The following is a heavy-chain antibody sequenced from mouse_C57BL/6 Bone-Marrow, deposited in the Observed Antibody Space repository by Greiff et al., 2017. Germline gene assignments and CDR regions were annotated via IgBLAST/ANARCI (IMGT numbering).Heavy chain of an antibody. CDR3: ARGGLRYYYAMDY. CDR1: GYAFRSSW. Sequence: QVQLQQSGPELVKPGASVKISCKASGYAFRSSWMNWVKQRPGKGLEWIGRIYPGDGDTNYNGKFKGKATLTADKSSSTAYMQLSRLTAEDSAVYFCARGGLRYYYAMDYWGQGTSVTVSS. CDR2: IYPGDGDT. V-gene: IGHV1-82*01. J-gene: IGHJ4*01. D-gene: IGHD1-1*01.